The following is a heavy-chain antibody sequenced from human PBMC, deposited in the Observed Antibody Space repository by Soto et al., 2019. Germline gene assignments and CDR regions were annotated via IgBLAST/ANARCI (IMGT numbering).Heavy chain of an antibody. Sequence: PSETLSLTCSVSRITISSASYYWSWIRQHPGKGLEWVGNIYYNGSTYYSPSLKSRVTVWFDTSKNQFSLRLTSVTAADTAVYYCARYRISGSWSKFDYWGQGTRVTVSS. J-gene: IGHJ4*02. D-gene: IGHD6-13*01. V-gene: IGHV4-31*03. CDR3: ARYRISGSWSKFDY. CDR1: RITISSASYY. CDR2: IYYNGST.